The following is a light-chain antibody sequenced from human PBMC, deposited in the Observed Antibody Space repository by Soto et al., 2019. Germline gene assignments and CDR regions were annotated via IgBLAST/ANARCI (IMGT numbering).Light chain of an antibody. Sequence: EIVLTQSPGTLSLSPGERATLSCRASQSVSSSSLAWYQQKPGQAPRLLIYGAFSRGTGIPDRFSGSGSGTDFTLTISRLEPEDFAVYYCQQYGSSPLITFGQGTRLEIK. CDR2: GAF. CDR1: QSVSSSS. V-gene: IGKV3-20*01. CDR3: QQYGSSPLIT. J-gene: IGKJ5*01.